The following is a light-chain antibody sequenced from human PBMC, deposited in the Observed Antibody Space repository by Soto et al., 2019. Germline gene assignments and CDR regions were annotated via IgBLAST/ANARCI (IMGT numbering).Light chain of an antibody. CDR2: KAS. Sequence: DIQMTQSPSTLSASVGDRVTITCRASQSISSWLAWYQHKPGKAPKLLIYKASSLESGVPSRFSGSGSGTEFTLTISSLQPDDFSTYYCQQYDTYSHTFGQGTKLEFK. CDR3: QQYDTYSHT. V-gene: IGKV1-5*03. J-gene: IGKJ2*01. CDR1: QSISSW.